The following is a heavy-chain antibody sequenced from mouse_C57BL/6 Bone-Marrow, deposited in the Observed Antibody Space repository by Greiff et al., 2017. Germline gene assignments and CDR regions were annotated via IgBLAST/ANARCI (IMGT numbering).Heavy chain of an antibody. J-gene: IGHJ2*01. CDR2: IYPRSGNT. Sequence: QVQLQQSGAELARPGASVKLSCKASGYTFTSYGISWVKQRTGQGLEWIGEIYPRSGNTYYNEKFKGKATLTADKSSTTAYMELRSLTSEDSAVYFCARERAIYENYFDYWGQGTTLTVSS. CDR1: GYTFTSYG. V-gene: IGHV1-81*01. CDR3: ARERAIYENYFDY. D-gene: IGHD2-12*01.